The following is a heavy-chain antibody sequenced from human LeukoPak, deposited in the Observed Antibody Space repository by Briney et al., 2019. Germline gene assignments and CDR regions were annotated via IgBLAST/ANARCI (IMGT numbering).Heavy chain of an antibody. CDR2: IKQDGSEK. CDR1: GSTFSSYW. D-gene: IGHD5-24*01. CDR3: AREMATLYGDYFDY. V-gene: IGHV3-7*01. J-gene: IGHJ4*02. Sequence: GGSLRLSCAASGSTFSSYWMSWVRQAPGKGLEWVANIKQDGSEKYYVDSVKGRFTISRDNAKNSLYLQMNSLRAEDTAVYYCAREMATLYGDYFDYWGQGTLVTVSS.